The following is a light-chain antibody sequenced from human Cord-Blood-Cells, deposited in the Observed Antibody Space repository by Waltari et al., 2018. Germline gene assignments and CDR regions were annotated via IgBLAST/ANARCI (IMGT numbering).Light chain of an antibody. Sequence: DIQMTQSPSTLSASVGDRVTITCRASQSISSWLAWYQQKPGKAPKPLIYKASSLESGVPSRFSGSGSGTEFTLTISSLQPDDFATHYCQQYNSYSPYSFGQGTKLEIK. CDR1: QSISSW. J-gene: IGKJ2*03. V-gene: IGKV1-5*03. CDR3: QQYNSYSPYS. CDR2: KAS.